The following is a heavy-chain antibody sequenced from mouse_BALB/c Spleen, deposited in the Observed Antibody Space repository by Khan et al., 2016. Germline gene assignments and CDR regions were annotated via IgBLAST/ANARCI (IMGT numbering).Heavy chain of an antibody. J-gene: IGHJ2*01. CDR1: GYTFTSYW. V-gene: IGHV1-7*01. CDR3: ARRGSLTGVFDY. Sequence: QVQLQQSGAELAKPGASVKMSCKASGYTFTSYWMHWVKQRPGQGLEWIGYINPSTGYTEYNQKFKDKATLTADKSSSTAYMQLSSLTSEDSAVYYCARRGSLTGVFDYWGQGTTLTVSS. D-gene: IGHD4-1*01. CDR2: INPSTGYT.